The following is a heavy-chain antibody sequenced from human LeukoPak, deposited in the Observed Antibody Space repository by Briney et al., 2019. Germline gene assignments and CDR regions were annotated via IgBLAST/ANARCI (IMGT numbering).Heavy chain of an antibody. D-gene: IGHD2-2*01. CDR1: GFTFSSNN. Sequence: GSLRLSCAASGFTFSSNNKNWLSQDPGKGVEWVICLSCSSSYIYYADSVKGRFTISRDNAKNSLYLQMNSLRAEDTAVYYCARGVREYQLRSVYYYYYMDVWGKGTTVTVSS. CDR2: LSCSSSYI. CDR3: ARGVREYQLRSVYYYYYMDV. V-gene: IGHV3-21*01. J-gene: IGHJ6*03.